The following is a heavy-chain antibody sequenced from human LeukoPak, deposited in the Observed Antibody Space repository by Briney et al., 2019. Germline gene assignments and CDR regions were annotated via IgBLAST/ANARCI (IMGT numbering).Heavy chain of an antibody. J-gene: IGHJ4*02. CDR1: GGSISSYY. CDR2: IYYSGST. D-gene: IGHD5-12*01. CDR3: ARDGFPFDY. Sequence: SETLSLTCTVSGGSISSYYWSWIRQPPGKGLEWIGYIYYSGSTNYNPSLKSRVTISVDTSKNQFSLKLSSVTAADTAVYYCARDGFPFDYWGQGTLVTVSS. V-gene: IGHV4-59*01.